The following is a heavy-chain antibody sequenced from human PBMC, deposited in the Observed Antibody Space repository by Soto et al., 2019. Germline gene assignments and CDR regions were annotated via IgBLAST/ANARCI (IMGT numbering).Heavy chain of an antibody. Sequence: QVQLQQWGAGLLKPSETLSLTCAVYGGSFSGYYWSWIRQPPGKGLEWIGEINHSGSTNYNPSLKSRVTISVDTSKNQFSLKLSSVTAADTAVYYCARAYDFWSGYYIGYYYMDVWGKGTTVTVSS. CDR3: ARAYDFWSGYYIGYYYMDV. J-gene: IGHJ6*03. D-gene: IGHD3-3*01. CDR2: INHSGST. CDR1: GGSFSGYY. V-gene: IGHV4-34*01.